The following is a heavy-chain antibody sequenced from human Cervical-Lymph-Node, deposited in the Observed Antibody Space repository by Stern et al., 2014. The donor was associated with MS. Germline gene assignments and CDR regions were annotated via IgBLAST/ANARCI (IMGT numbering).Heavy chain of an antibody. CDR1: GFSLSTSGMR. D-gene: IGHD2-15*01. J-gene: IGHJ5*02. Sequence: QITLKESGPALVKPTQTLTLTCTFSGFSLSTSGMRVSWIRQPPGKALEWLARMDWDDDKFYSTSLKTRLTISKDTSKNQVVLTMTNMDPVDTATYYCARMMSSGWFDPWGQGTLVTVSS. CDR2: MDWDDDK. CDR3: ARMMSSGWFDP. V-gene: IGHV2-70*04.